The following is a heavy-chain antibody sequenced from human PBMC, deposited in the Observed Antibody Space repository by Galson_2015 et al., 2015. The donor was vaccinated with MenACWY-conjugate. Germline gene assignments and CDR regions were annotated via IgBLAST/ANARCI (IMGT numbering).Heavy chain of an antibody. CDR2: TIPMYGTV. D-gene: IGHD5-18*01. V-gene: IGHV1-69*13. CDR1: GASVNSHA. CDR3: ASFSKFYLDTTVGYYFEY. Sequence: SVKVSCKASGASVNSHAVSWVRQAPGQGLEWMGGTIPMYGTVNYAQRFQGRVTIIADGSTNTAYMELSSLRPEDTAVYYCASFSKFYLDTTVGYYFEYWGQGTLVTVAS. J-gene: IGHJ4*02.